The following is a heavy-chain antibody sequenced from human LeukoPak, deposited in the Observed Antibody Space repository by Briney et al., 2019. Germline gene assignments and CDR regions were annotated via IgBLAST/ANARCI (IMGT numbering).Heavy chain of an antibody. Sequence: PSETLSLTCTVSGGSISSYYWSWIRQPPGKGQEWIGYIYYSGSTNYNPSPKSRVTISVDTSKNQFSLKLSSVTAADTAVYYCARSRRDGYNLKAWAYAFDIWGQGTMVTVSS. D-gene: IGHD5-24*01. CDR2: IYYSGST. CDR1: GGSISSYY. J-gene: IGHJ3*02. CDR3: ARSRRDGYNLKAWAYAFDI. V-gene: IGHV4-59*01.